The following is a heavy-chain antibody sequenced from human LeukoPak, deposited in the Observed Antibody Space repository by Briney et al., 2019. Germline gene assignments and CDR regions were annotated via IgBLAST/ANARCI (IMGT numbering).Heavy chain of an antibody. Sequence: WASVKVSCKASGGTFSSYAISWVRQAPGQGLEWMGRIIPILGIANYAQKFQGRVTITADKSTSTAYMELSSLRSEDTAVYYCARGVDGGNSDWFDPWGQGTLATVSS. CDR3: ARGVDGGNSDWFDP. CDR2: IIPILGIA. V-gene: IGHV1-69*04. J-gene: IGHJ5*02. CDR1: GGTFSSYA. D-gene: IGHD4-23*01.